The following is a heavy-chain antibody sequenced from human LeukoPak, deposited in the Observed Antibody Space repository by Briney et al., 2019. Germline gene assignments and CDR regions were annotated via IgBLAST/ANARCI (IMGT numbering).Heavy chain of an antibody. CDR3: ARIYYYDSSGLAHDYYYYMDV. V-gene: IGHV1-2*06. CDR1: GYTFTGYY. J-gene: IGHJ6*03. Sequence: ASVKVSCNASGYTFTGYYMHWVRQAPGQGLEWMGRINPNSGGTNYAQKFQGRVTMTRDTSISTAYMELSRLRSDDTAVYYCARIYYYDSSGLAHDYYYYMDVWGKGTTVTVSS. CDR2: INPNSGGT. D-gene: IGHD3-22*01.